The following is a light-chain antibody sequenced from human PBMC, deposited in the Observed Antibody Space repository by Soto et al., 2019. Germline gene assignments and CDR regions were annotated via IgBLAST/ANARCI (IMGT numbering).Light chain of an antibody. CDR1: QSVSGH. V-gene: IGKV3-11*01. CDR3: QQRGNWPIT. J-gene: IGKJ5*01. Sequence: EIVLTQSPATLSLSPGERATLSCRASQSVSGHLAWYQHKPGQAPRLLIYDASNRATGIPARFSGSGSGTDFPLTISSLEPEDFAVYYCQQRGNWPITFGQGTRLEIK. CDR2: DAS.